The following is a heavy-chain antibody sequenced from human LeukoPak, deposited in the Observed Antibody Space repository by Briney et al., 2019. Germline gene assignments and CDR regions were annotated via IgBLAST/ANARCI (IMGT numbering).Heavy chain of an antibody. CDR1: GFTFSSYA. J-gene: IGHJ4*02. Sequence: GRSLRLSCAASGFTFSSYAMHWVRQAPGKGLEWVAVISYDGSNKYYADSVKGRFTISRDNSKNTLYLQMNSLRAEDTAMYYCARERTGFDYWGQGTLVTVSS. D-gene: IGHD3/OR15-3a*01. V-gene: IGHV3-30-3*01. CDR2: ISYDGSNK. CDR3: ARERTGFDY.